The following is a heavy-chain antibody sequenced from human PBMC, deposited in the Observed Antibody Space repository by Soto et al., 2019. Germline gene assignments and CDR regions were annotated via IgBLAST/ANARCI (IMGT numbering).Heavy chain of an antibody. CDR2: TYYRSKWYY. V-gene: IGHV6-1*01. J-gene: IGHJ4*02. D-gene: IGHD6-13*01. Sequence: QVQLQQSGPGLVQPSQTLSLTCAISGDSVSSNSVVWNWIRQSPSRGLEWLGRTYYRSKWYYEYADSVKSRIIINPDTSMNQLSLQLNSVTPEDTGVYYCARLVGNSWIDYWVQGTLVTVSS. CDR3: ARLVGNSWIDY. CDR1: GDSVSSNSVV.